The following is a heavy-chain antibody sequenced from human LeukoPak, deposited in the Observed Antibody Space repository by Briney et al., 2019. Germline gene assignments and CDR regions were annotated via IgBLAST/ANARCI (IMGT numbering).Heavy chain of an antibody. CDR1: GFTFTRCA. CDR3: ATGYNFYYDF. CDR2: ISPNGDST. V-gene: IGHV3-64*01. J-gene: IGHJ4*02. Sequence: GGSLRLSCAASGFTFTRCAMHWLRQAPGKGLEYVSSISPNGDSTYYANSVKGRFTISRDNSKNTLFLQMGRLRAEDLAVYYCATGYNFYYDFWGQGALVTVSS. D-gene: IGHD1-1*01.